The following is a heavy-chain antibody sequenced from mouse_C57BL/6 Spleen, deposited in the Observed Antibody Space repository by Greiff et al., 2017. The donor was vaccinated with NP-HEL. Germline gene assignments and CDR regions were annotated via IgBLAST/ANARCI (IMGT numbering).Heavy chain of an antibody. CDR3: ARNGDYGRSFDY. J-gene: IGHJ2*01. D-gene: IGHD2-4*01. Sequence: QVQLQQPGAELVRPGSSVKLSCKASGYTFTSYWMDWVKPRPGQGLAWIGNIYPSDSETHYNPKFKDKATLTVDKSSSTAYMQLSSLTSEDSAVYYCARNGDYGRSFDYWGQGTTLTVSS. CDR2: IYPSDSET. CDR1: GYTFTSYW. V-gene: IGHV1-61*01.